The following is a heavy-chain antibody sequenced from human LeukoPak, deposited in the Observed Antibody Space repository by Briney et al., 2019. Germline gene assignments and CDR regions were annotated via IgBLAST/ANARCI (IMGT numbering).Heavy chain of an antibody. D-gene: IGHD4-17*01. Sequence: GGALRLSCAASGFTFSNYGLEWVRQAPGKGREGGAFISYDGNNKYNVDSVKGRFTLSRDNSKTTLHLQMNSLRPEDTALYYCARDDYGFDRWGQGTLVTVSS. CDR3: ARDDYGFDR. CDR2: ISYDGNNK. CDR1: GFTFSNYG. J-gene: IGHJ5*02. V-gene: IGHV3-30*04.